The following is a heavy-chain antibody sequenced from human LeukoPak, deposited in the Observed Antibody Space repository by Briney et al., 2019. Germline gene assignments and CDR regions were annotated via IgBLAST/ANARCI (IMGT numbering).Heavy chain of an antibody. D-gene: IGHD1-14*01. V-gene: IGHV3-9*01. CDR3: ARARYNDY. Sequence: PGRSLRLSCAASGFTFDDYAMHWVRQAPGKGLEWVSGISWNSGSIGYVDSVKGRFTISRDNAKNSLYLQMNSLRAEDTAVYYCARARYNDYWGQGTLVTVSS. J-gene: IGHJ4*02. CDR1: GFTFDDYA. CDR2: ISWNSGSI.